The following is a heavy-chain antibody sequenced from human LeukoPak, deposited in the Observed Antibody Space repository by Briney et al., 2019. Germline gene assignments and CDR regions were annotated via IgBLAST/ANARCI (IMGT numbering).Heavy chain of an antibody. V-gene: IGHV3-23*01. J-gene: IGHJ3*02. Sequence: GGSLRLSCAASGFTFSSYGMSWVRQAPGRGLEWVSAIFDGGSSTYYADSVKGRFTISRDNPKNTLYLQMNSLRAEDTAVYYCASKAVAGNDAFDIWGQGTMVTVSS. CDR2: IFDGGSST. D-gene: IGHD6-19*01. CDR3: ASKAVAGNDAFDI. CDR1: GFTFSSYG.